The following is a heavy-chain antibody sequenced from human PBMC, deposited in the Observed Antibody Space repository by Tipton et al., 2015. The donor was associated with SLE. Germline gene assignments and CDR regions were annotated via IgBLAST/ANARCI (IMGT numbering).Heavy chain of an antibody. CDR3: ARALVLRFSGVVYYFDL. Sequence: GLVKPSETLSLTCTVSGGSISSYYWSWIRQPPGKGLEWIGYIYYSGSTNYNPSLKSRVTISVDTSKNQFSLKLSSVTAADTAVYYCARALVLRFSGVVYYFDLWGRGTLVTVSS. D-gene: IGHD3-3*01. J-gene: IGHJ2*01. V-gene: IGHV4-59*01. CDR1: GGSISSYY. CDR2: IYYSGST.